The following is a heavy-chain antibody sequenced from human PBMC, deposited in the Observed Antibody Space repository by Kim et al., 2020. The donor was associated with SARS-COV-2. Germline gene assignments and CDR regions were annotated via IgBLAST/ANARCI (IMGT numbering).Heavy chain of an antibody. D-gene: IGHD6-25*01. Sequence: SETLSLTCTVSGGSISSHYWSWIRQPPGEGLELLGYIYYTGSTNYNPSLKSRVTISVDTSKNQFFLKLTSVTAADTAVYYCARGRSASRFDPWGQGTLVIVSS. CDR3: ARGRSASRFDP. V-gene: IGHV4-59*11. J-gene: IGHJ5*02. CDR1: GGSISSHY. CDR2: IYYTGST.